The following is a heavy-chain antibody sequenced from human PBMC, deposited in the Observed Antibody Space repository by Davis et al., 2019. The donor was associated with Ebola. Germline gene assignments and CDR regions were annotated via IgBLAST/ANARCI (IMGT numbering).Heavy chain of an antibody. CDR2: ISAYNDNT. V-gene: IGHV1-18*01. CDR3: ARDQNYYDSLYYYGIDV. CDR1: GYTFTSYG. D-gene: IGHD3-22*01. Sequence: AASVKVSCRTSGYTFTSYGISWVRQAPGQGLEWMGWISAYNDNTNYAQKLQGRVTMTTDTSTSTAYMELRSLRSDDTAVYYCARDQNYYDSLYYYGIDVWGQGTTVTVSS. J-gene: IGHJ6*02.